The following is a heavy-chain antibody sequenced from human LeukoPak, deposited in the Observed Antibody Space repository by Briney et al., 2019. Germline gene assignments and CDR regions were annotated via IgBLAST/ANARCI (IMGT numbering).Heavy chain of an antibody. V-gene: IGHV3-48*03. Sequence: GGSLRLSCAASGFTFSSYEMNWVRQAPRKGLEWVSYISSSGSTIYYADSVKGRFTISRDNAKNSLYLQMNSLRAEDTAVYYCARVGILTGYFIGAFDIWGQGTVVTVSS. J-gene: IGHJ3*02. D-gene: IGHD3-9*01. CDR2: ISSSGSTI. CDR1: GFTFSSYE. CDR3: ARVGILTGYFIGAFDI.